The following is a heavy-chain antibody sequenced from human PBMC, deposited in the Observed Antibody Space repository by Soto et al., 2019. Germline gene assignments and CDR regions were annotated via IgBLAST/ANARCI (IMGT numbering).Heavy chain of an antibody. V-gene: IGHV3-21*01. Sequence: PGGSLRLSCAASGFTFSSYSMNWVRQAPGKGLEWVSSISSSSSYIYYADSVKGRFTISRDNAKNSLYLQMNSLRAEDTAVYYCARDQRNGYYDSSGYYVGAFDIWGQGTMVTVSS. D-gene: IGHD3-22*01. CDR1: GFTFSSYS. J-gene: IGHJ3*02. CDR2: ISSSSSYI. CDR3: ARDQRNGYYDSSGYYVGAFDI.